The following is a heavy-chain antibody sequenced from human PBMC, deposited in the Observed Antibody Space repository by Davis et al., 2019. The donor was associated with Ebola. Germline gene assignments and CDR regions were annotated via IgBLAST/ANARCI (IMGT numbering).Heavy chain of an antibody. CDR3: ARDLLEPLYYYYGMDV. J-gene: IGHJ6*02. CDR2: ISSSGSTI. D-gene: IGHD1-1*01. Sequence: PGGSLRLSCAASGFTFSSYSMSWIRQAPGKGLEWVSYISSSGSTIYYADSVKGRFTISRDNAKNSLYLQMNSLRDEDTAVYYCARDLLEPLYYYYGMDVWGQGTTVTVSS. CDR1: GFTFSSYS. V-gene: IGHV3-48*02.